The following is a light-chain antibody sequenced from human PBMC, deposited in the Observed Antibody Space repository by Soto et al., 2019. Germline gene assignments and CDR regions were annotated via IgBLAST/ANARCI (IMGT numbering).Light chain of an antibody. J-gene: IGLJ3*02. Sequence: QSALTQPASVSGSPGQSITISCTGTSSDIGSYNLVSWYQQHPGKAPKLLIYEVTKRPSGVSNQFSASKSGNTASLTISGLQAEDEADYYCCSYAGSVTSVFGGGTKVTVL. CDR2: EVT. CDR3: CSYAGSVTSV. CDR1: SSDIGSYNL. V-gene: IGLV2-23*02.